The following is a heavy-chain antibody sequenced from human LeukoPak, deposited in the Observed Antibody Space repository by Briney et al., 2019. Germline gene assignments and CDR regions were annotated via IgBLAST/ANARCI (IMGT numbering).Heavy chain of an antibody. J-gene: IGHJ4*02. D-gene: IGHD5-12*01. V-gene: IGHV4-34*01. CDR3: ARRGGYSGYGPFDY. Sequence: MPSETLSLTCAVYGGSFSGYYWSWIRQPPGKGLEWIGEINHSGSTNYNPSLKSRVTISVDTSKNQFSLKLSSVTAADTAVYYCARRGGYSGYGPFDYWGQGTLVTVSS. CDR2: INHSGST. CDR1: GGSFSGYY.